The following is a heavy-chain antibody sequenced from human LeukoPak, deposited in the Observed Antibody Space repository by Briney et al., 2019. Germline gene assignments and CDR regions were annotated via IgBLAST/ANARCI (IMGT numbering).Heavy chain of an antibody. CDR3: ATVYSSSWTFRY. CDR1: GYTLTELS. J-gene: IGHJ4*02. D-gene: IGHD6-13*01. V-gene: IGHV1-24*01. Sequence: GASVKVSCKVSGYTLTELSMHWVRQAPGKGLEWMGGFDPEDGETIYAQKFQGRVTMTEDTSTDTAYMELSSLRSEDTAVYYCATVYSSSWTFRYWGQGTLVTVSS. CDR2: FDPEDGET.